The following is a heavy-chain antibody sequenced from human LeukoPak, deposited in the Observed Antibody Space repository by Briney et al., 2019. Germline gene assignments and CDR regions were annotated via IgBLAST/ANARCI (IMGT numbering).Heavy chain of an antibody. D-gene: IGHD2-2*01. CDR1: GFTFSSYG. J-gene: IGHJ6*02. V-gene: IGHV3-30*18. CDR3: AKGTKRGYCSSTSCYEGYYYYGMDV. CDR2: ISYDGSNK. Sequence: GGSLRPSCAASGFTFSSYGMHWVRQAPGKGLEWVAVISYDGSNKYYADSVKGRFTISRDNSKNTLYLQMNSLRAEDTAVYYCAKGTKRGYCSSTSCYEGYYYYGMDVWGQGTTVTVSS.